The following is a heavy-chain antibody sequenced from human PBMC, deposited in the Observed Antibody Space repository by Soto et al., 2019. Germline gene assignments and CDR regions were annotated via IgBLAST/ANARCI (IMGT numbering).Heavy chain of an antibody. CDR2: IYYSGST. CDR3: ARPAAGVNYFDY. Sequence: QLQLQESGPGLVKPSETLSLTCTVSGGSISSSSYYWGWIRQPPGKGLEWIGSIYYSGSTYYNPSLMSRVTISVDTSKNQFSLKLSSVTAADTAVYYCARPAAGVNYFDYWGQGTLVTVSS. D-gene: IGHD6-13*01. CDR1: GGSISSSSYY. V-gene: IGHV4-39*01. J-gene: IGHJ4*02.